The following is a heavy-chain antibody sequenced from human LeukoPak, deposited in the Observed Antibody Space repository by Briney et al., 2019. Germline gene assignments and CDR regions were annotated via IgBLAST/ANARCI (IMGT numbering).Heavy chain of an antibody. CDR2: ISHHGSNK. J-gene: IGHJ6*02. V-gene: IGHV3-30*18. CDR3: AKDPGWDPHSPHYYYYGMDV. D-gene: IGHD1-26*01. Sequence: TGGSLRLSCVASGFTFNTYGMNWVRQAPGKGLEWVAVISHHGSNKFYADSVKGRFTISRDNSNNMVYLQMNGLRAEDTAVYYCAKDPGWDPHSPHYYYYGMDVWGQGTTVTVSS. CDR1: GFTFNTYG.